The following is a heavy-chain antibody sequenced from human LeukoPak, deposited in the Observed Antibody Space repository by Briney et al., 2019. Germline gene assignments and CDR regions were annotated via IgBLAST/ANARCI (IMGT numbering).Heavy chain of an antibody. J-gene: IGHJ4*02. Sequence: GGSLRLSCVASGFTFSSYGMTWVRQAPGKGLEWVSVIYSGGSTYYADSVKGRFTISRDNSKNTLYLQMNSLRPEDTAVYYCARDRGSYAWDYWGQGTLVTVSS. D-gene: IGHD5-12*01. CDR1: GFTFSSYG. V-gene: IGHV3-66*02. CDR3: ARDRGSYAWDY. CDR2: IYSGGST.